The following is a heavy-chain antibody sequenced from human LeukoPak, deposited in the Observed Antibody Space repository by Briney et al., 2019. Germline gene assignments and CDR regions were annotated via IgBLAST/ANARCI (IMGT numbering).Heavy chain of an antibody. Sequence: PGGSLRLSCAASGFTFSTYAMSTVRQAPGKGLEWVSAVSGSGDSTFYSDSVKGRFTISRDNSKNTLFLQMNSLRAEDTAVYYCAKDPARDSNYDYFDSWGQGTLVTVSS. CDR2: VSGSGDST. J-gene: IGHJ4*02. V-gene: IGHV3-23*01. CDR1: GFTFSTYA. CDR3: AKDPARDSNYDYFDS. D-gene: IGHD4-11*01.